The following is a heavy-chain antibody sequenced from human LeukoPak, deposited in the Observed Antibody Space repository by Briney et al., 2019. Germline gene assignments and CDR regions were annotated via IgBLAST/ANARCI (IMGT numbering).Heavy chain of an antibody. D-gene: IGHD3-10*01. J-gene: IGHJ5*02. CDR3: AILGTGSS. CDR1: GGSISSSNYY. V-gene: IGHV4-39*01. Sequence: PSETLSLTSTVSGGSISSSNYYWGWIRQPPGRGLEWIGTIYYRGSTYYNPSLKSRVTISVDTSNNQFSLRLSSVTAADTAVYYCAILGTGSSWGQGTLVTVSS. CDR2: IYYRGST.